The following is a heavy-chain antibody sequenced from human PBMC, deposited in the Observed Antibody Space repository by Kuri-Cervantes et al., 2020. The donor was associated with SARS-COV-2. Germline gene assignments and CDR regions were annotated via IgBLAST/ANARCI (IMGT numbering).Heavy chain of an antibody. D-gene: IGHD2-2*01. Sequence: GESLKISCAASGFTFSRYSMNWVRQAPGKGLEWVSSISSSSSYIYYAVSVKGRFTISRDNAKNSLYLQMHSLRAADTAVYYCARAYCGSTGCQGRDQFDPWGQGTRVTVSS. CDR2: ISSSSSYI. CDR1: GFTFSRYS. CDR3: ARAYCGSTGCQGRDQFDP. J-gene: IGHJ5*02. V-gene: IGHV3-21*01.